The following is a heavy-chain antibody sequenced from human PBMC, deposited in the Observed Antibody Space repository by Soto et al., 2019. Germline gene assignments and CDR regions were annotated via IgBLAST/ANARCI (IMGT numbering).Heavy chain of an antibody. CDR2: ISFDGIKK. V-gene: IGHV3-30*18. D-gene: IGHD3-9*01. CDR1: GFTFRSYD. J-gene: IGHJ6*02. CDR3: AKPIVAAGYYGMDI. Sequence: GGSLRLSCAASGFTFRSYDMHWVRQAPGKGLEWMGVISFDGIKKYYADSVKGRFTISRDSSKNKLYLQMNSLRVEDTAVYYCAKPIVAAGYYGMDIWGQGTTVTVSS.